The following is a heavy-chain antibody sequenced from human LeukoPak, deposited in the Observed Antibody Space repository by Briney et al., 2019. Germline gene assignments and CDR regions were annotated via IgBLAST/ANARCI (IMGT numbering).Heavy chain of an antibody. CDR2: IIPIFGTA. CDR1: GGTFSSYA. CDR3: AREGCSGGSCYSAWFDP. D-gene: IGHD2-15*01. Sequence: SVKVSCKASGGTFSSYAISWVRQAPGQGLEWMGGIIPIFGTANYAQKFQGRVTITTDESTSTAYMELSSLRSEDTAVYYCAREGCSGGSCYSAWFDPWGQGTLVTVSS. J-gene: IGHJ5*02. V-gene: IGHV1-69*05.